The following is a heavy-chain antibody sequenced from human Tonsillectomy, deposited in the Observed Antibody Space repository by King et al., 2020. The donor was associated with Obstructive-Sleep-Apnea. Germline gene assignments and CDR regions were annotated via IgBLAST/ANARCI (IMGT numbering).Heavy chain of an antibody. V-gene: IGHV4-59*08. CDR3: ARHDSSGYHLVY. D-gene: IGHD3-22*01. CDR2: IYYSGST. J-gene: IGHJ4*02. Sequence: VQLQESGPGLVKPSETLSLTCTVSGGSISSYYWTWIRQPPGKGLEWIGYIYYSGSTNYNPSLKSRVTISVDTSKNQFSLRLSSVTAADTAVYYCARHDSSGYHLVYWGQGTLVTVSS. CDR1: GGSISSYY.